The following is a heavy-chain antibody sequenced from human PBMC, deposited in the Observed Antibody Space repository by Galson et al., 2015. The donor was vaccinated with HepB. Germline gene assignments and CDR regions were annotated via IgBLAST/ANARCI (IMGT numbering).Heavy chain of an antibody. Sequence: LRLSCAASGFAFHSHAMNWVRQAPGRGLEWISGIMGSGDSTFYGDSVKGRFTVSRDNANNMLYLQMDSLRAEDAGLYFCAKGYGLFDSWGPGILVTVSS. CDR2: IMGSGDST. D-gene: IGHD5-18*01. V-gene: IGHV3-23*01. CDR1: GFAFHSHA. J-gene: IGHJ5*01. CDR3: AKGYGLFDS.